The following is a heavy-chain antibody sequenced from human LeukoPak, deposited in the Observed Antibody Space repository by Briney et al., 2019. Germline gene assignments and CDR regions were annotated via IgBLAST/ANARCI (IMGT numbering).Heavy chain of an antibody. Sequence: GGSLRLSCAASGFTFSSYAMHWVRQAPGKGLEWVAVISYDGSNKYYADSVKGRFTISRDNSKNTLYLQMNSLRAEDTAVYYCASGRIAAVNYYYYYGIDVWGQGTTATVSS. V-gene: IGHV3-30-3*01. J-gene: IGHJ6*02. CDR1: GFTFSSYA. CDR2: ISYDGSNK. D-gene: IGHD6-13*01. CDR3: ASGRIAAVNYYYYYGIDV.